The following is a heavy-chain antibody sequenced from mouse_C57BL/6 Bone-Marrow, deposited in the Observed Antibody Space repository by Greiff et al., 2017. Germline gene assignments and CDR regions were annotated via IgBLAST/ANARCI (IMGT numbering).Heavy chain of an antibody. CDR1: GYTFTSYG. Sequence: QVQLQQSGAELARPGASVKLSCKASGYTFTSYGISWVKQRTGQGLEWIGEIYPRSGNTYYNEKFKGKATLTADKSSSTAYMELHSLTSENSAVYFCARSGVSDPECAYWGQGTLVTVSA. D-gene: IGHD6-2*01. J-gene: IGHJ3*01. CDR3: ARSGVSDPECAY. V-gene: IGHV1-81*01. CDR2: IYPRSGNT.